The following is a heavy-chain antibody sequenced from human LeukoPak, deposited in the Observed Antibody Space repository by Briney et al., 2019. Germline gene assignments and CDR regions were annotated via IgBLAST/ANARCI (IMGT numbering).Heavy chain of an antibody. CDR1: GFTFSSYG. CDR2: IRYDGSNK. Sequence: GGSLRLSCAASGFTFSSYGMHWVRQAPGKGLEWVAFIRYDGSNKYYADSVKGRFTISRDNAKNSLYLQMNSLRAEDTAVYYCASDYYGSGSYYDYWGQGTLVTVSS. CDR3: ASDYYGSGSYYDY. D-gene: IGHD3-10*01. V-gene: IGHV3-30*02. J-gene: IGHJ4*02.